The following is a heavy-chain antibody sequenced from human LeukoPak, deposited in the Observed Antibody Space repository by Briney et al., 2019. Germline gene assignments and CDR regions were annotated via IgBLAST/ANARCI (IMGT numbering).Heavy chain of an antibody. CDR1: GFTVSSNY. J-gene: IGHJ3*02. V-gene: IGHV3-53*01. Sequence: GGSLRLSCAASGFTVSSNYMSWVRQAPGKGLEWVSVIYSGGSTYYADSVKGRFTISRDNSKNTLYLQMNSLRAEDTAVYYCAGPLYYDSSDAFDIWGQGTMVTVSS. D-gene: IGHD3-22*01. CDR3: AGPLYYDSSDAFDI. CDR2: IYSGGST.